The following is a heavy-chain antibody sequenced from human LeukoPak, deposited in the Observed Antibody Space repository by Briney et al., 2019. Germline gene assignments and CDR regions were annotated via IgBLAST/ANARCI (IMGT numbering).Heavy chain of an antibody. J-gene: IGHJ4*02. D-gene: IGHD3-10*01. CDR2: IWYDGSNK. CDR1: GFTFSSYG. Sequence: TGGSLRLSCAASGFTFSSYGMHWVRQAPGKGLEWVAVIWYDGSNKYYADSVKGRFTISRDNSKNTLYLQMNSLRAEDTAVYYCAYYGSGSYDYFDYWGQGTLVTVSS. CDR3: AYYGSGSYDYFDY. V-gene: IGHV3-33*01.